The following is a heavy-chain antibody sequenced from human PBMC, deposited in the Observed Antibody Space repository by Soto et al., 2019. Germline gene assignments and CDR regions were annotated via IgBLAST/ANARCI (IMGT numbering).Heavy chain of an antibody. Sequence: GASVKVSCKASGGTFSSYAIRWVRQAPGQGREWMGGVIPIFGTANYAQKFQGRVTITADESTSTAYMELSSPRSEDTAVYYCARGGLGGFGELFPFDYWGQGTLVTVSS. CDR2: VIPIFGTA. CDR1: GGTFSSYA. CDR3: ARGGLGGFGELFPFDY. V-gene: IGHV1-69*13. D-gene: IGHD3-10*01. J-gene: IGHJ4*02.